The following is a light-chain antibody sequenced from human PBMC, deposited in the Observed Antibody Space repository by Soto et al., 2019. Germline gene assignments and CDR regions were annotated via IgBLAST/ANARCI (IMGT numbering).Light chain of an antibody. V-gene: IGKV3-20*01. Sequence: EIVLTQSPGTLALSPGERATLSCRASQSITTSYVAWYQQKPGLAPRLLIYGASSRATGIPDRFSGSGSGADFTFTISRLEPDDFAVYYCQHYGSSPRTFGQGTKVEIK. CDR3: QHYGSSPRT. CDR1: QSITTSY. J-gene: IGKJ1*01. CDR2: GAS.